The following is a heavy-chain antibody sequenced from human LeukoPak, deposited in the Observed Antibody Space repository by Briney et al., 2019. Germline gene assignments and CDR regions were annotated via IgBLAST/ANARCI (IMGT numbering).Heavy chain of an antibody. D-gene: IGHD2-2*01. CDR3: ARGTHCSSTSCSDAFDI. CDR2: IYYSGST. CDR1: GGSISSSSYY. V-gene: IGHV4-39*07. Sequence: SETLSLTCTVFGGSISSSSYYWGWIRQPPGKGLEWIGSIYYSGSTYYNPSLKSRVTISVDTSKNQFSLKLSSVTAADTAVYYCARGTHCSSTSCSDAFDIWGQGTMVTVSS. J-gene: IGHJ3*02.